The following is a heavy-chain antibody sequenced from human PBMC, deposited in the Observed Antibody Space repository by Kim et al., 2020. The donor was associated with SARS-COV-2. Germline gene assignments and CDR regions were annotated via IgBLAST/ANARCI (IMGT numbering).Heavy chain of an antibody. CDR3: TSGEEDEGGYDTDY. V-gene: IGHV4-38-2*02. Sequence: SETLSLTCTVSGYSISSVYYWGWIRQPPGKGLEWIGSIYHSGSTYYNPSLKSRVTISVDTSKNQFSLKLSSVTAADTAVYYCTSGEEDEGGYDTDYWGQGTLVTVSS. CDR1: GYSISSVYY. J-gene: IGHJ4*02. CDR2: IYHSGST. D-gene: IGHD5-12*01.